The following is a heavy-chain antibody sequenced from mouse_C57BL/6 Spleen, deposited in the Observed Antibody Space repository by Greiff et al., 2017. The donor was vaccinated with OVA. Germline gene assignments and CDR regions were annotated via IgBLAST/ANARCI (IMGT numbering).Heavy chain of an antibody. CDR1: GYTFTSYW. D-gene: IGHD1-1*01. Sequence: VQLQQPGAELVMPGASVKLSCKASGYTFTSYWLHWVKQRPGQGLEWIGEIDPSDSYTNYNQKFKGKSTLTVDKSSSTAYMQLSSLTSEDSAVYYGARSDYYGSSSCAYWGQGTLVTVSA. CDR2: IDPSDSYT. V-gene: IGHV1-69*01. CDR3: ARSDYYGSSSCAY. J-gene: IGHJ3*01.